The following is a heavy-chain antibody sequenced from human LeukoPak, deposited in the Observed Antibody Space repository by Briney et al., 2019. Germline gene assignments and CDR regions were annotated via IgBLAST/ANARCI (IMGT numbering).Heavy chain of an antibody. J-gene: IGHJ4*02. CDR1: EFNFRTHS. CDR2: ISSGGGVT. Sequence: GGSLRLSCGASEFNFRTHSMIWARQTAGTGLEWISYISSGGGVTHYADSVKGRFTVSRDNSKNTLYLQMNSLSAEDTAVYYCAKTYYYDSRASLYYFDSWGQGTLVTVSS. V-gene: IGHV3-NL1*01. D-gene: IGHD3-22*01. CDR3: AKTYYYDSRASLYYFDS.